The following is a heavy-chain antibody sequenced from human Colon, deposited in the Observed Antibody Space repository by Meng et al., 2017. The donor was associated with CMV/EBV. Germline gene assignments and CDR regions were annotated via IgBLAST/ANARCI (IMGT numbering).Heavy chain of an antibody. V-gene: IGHV3-21*01. Sequence: GGSLRLSCAASGFTFTDYSLNWVRQAPGKGLEWVSPISSRSTYISYGDSVKGRFTVSRDDAKNSLYLQMDSLRAEDTAVYYCARAPGNYLSPYYFDFWGQGTLVTVSS. J-gene: IGHJ4*02. CDR3: ARAPGNYLSPYYFDF. CDR1: GFTFTDYS. D-gene: IGHD1-14*01. CDR2: ISSRSTYI.